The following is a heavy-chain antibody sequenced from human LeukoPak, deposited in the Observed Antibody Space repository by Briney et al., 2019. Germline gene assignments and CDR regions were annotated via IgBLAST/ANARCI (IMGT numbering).Heavy chain of an antibody. Sequence: ASVKVSCKASGYTFTGYYMHWVRQAPGQELEWMGWINPNSGGTNYAQKFQGRVTMTRDTSISTAYMELSRLRSDDTAVYYRARRITMVRGVISQSNWFDPWGQGTLVTVSS. V-gene: IGHV1-2*02. J-gene: IGHJ5*02. CDR2: INPNSGGT. D-gene: IGHD3-10*01. CDR3: ARRITMVRGVISQSNWFDP. CDR1: GYTFTGYY.